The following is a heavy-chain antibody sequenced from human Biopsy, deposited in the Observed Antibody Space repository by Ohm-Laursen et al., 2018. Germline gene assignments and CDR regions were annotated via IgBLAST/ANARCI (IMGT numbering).Heavy chain of an antibody. J-gene: IGHJ6*02. D-gene: IGHD5-12*01. V-gene: IGHV4-34*04. CDR2: INQSGST. CDR3: ARGSGYFKLDV. CDR1: GESSSGYF. Sequence: SDTLSLTWAVNGESSSGYFWNWIRQPPGKGLEWIGEINQSGSTKHNPSLKRRATLSADSSNSQFSLGLTSVTAADTAIYYCARGSGYFKLDVWGQGTTVTVSS.